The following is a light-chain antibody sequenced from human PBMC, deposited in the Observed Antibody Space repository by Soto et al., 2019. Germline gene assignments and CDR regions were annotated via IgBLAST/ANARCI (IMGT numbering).Light chain of an antibody. CDR3: QQRSNWPPT. CDR1: QSVSSY. J-gene: IGKJ1*01. V-gene: IGKV3-11*01. Sequence: DIVLTQSPAPLSLSPGERATLSCMASQSVSSYLAWYQQKPGQAPRLLIYDASNRATGIPARFSGSGSGTDCTLTISSLEPEDVAVYYCQQRSNWPPTFGQGTKVDIK. CDR2: DAS.